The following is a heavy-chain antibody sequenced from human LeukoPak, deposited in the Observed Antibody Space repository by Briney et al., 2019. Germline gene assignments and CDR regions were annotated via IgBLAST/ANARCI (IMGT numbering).Heavy chain of an antibody. CDR3: ARDERSGYFVY. Sequence: PGGSLRLSCAASGFTFSGYWMSWVRQAPGKGLEWVANIGGDGTSKQYADSVRGRFTISRDSTKTSLYLQMSSLKAEDSAMYYCARDERSGYFVYWGQGILVTVSS. V-gene: IGHV3-7*01. CDR2: IGGDGTSK. D-gene: IGHD6-13*01. CDR1: GFTFSGYW. J-gene: IGHJ4*02.